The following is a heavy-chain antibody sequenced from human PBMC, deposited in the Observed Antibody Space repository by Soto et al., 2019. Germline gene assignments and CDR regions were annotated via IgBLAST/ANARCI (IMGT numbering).Heavy chain of an antibody. J-gene: IGHJ6*02. Sequence: QVQLVQSEAEVKKPGASVKVSCKASGYTFTSYGISWVRQAPGQGLEWMGWISAYNGNTNYAQKLQGRVTMTTDTSTSTAYMELRSLSSDDTAVYYCAREALLRLYYYYGMDVWGQGTTVTVSS. D-gene: IGHD1-26*01. V-gene: IGHV1-18*01. CDR1: GYTFTSYG. CDR3: AREALLRLYYYYGMDV. CDR2: ISAYNGNT.